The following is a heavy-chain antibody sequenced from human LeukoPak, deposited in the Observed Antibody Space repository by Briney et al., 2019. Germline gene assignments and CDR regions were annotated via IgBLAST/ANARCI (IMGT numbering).Heavy chain of an antibody. CDR1: GFTFDDYA. CDR3: AKDNRRAITMIVGSSFDY. Sequence: GGSLRLSCAASGFTFDDYAMHWVRQAPGKGLEWVSGISWNSGSIGYADSVKGRFTISRDNAKNSLYLQMNSLRAEDTALYYCAKDNRRAITMIVGSSFDYWGQGTLVTVSS. D-gene: IGHD3-22*01. V-gene: IGHV3-9*01. CDR2: ISWNSGSI. J-gene: IGHJ4*02.